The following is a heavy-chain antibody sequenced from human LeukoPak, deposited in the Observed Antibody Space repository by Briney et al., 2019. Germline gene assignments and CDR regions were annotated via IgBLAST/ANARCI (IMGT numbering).Heavy chain of an antibody. D-gene: IGHD7-27*01. CDR2: IYHSGST. Sequence: PSETLSLTCTVSGGSISRGDYYWSWIRQPPGKGLEWIGYIYHSGSTYYNPSLKSRVTISVDRSKNQFSLKLSSVTAADTAVYYCARGSLGKRYFDLWGRGTLVTVSS. J-gene: IGHJ2*01. V-gene: IGHV4-30-2*01. CDR1: GGSISRGDYY. CDR3: ARGSLGKRYFDL.